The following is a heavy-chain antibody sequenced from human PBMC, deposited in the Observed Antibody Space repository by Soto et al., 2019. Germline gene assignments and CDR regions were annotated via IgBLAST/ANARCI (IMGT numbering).Heavy chain of an antibody. CDR3: AWDYGSPWDY. V-gene: IGHV3-21*01. CDR2: ISSSSSYI. J-gene: IGHJ4*02. D-gene: IGHD3-10*01. CDR1: GFTFSSYS. Sequence: GGSLRLSCAASGFTFSSYSMNWVRQAPGKGLEWVSSISSSSSYIYYADSVKGRFTTSRDSAKNSLYLQMNSLRAEDTAVYYCAWDYGSPWDYWGQGTLVTVSS.